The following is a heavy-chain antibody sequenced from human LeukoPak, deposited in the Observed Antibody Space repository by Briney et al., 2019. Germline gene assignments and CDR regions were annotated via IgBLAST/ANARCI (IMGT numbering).Heavy chain of an antibody. Sequence: GGSLRLSCAASGLTFSDHYMDWVRQAPGQGLEWVGRSRNKANSYTTEYAASVKGRFTISRDESKNSLYLRMNSLKTEDTAVYYCARDSGRYYDYWGQGTLVTVSS. D-gene: IGHD1-26*01. CDR1: GLTFSDHY. CDR2: SRNKANSYTT. V-gene: IGHV3-72*01. J-gene: IGHJ4*02. CDR3: ARDSGRYYDY.